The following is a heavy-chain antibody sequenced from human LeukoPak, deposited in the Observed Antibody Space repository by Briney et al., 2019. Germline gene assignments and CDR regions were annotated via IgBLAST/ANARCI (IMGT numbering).Heavy chain of an antibody. V-gene: IGHV3-23*01. D-gene: IGHD3-10*01. CDR3: AREKGRGVISPYYDY. CDR1: GFTLSGYE. Sequence: HSGGSLRLSCTASGFTLSGYEMSWIRQAPGKGLEWVSSIDYSGGSTYYADSVKGRFTISRDNSKNTLSLQMNSLRVEDTAVYYCAREKGRGVISPYYDYWGQGTLVTVS. J-gene: IGHJ4*02. CDR2: IDYSGGST.